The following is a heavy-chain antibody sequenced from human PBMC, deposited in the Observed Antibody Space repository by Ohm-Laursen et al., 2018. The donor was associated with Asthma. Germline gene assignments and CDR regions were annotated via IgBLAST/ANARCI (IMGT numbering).Heavy chain of an antibody. D-gene: IGHD4-17*01. J-gene: IGHJ4*02. CDR2: IYYRGNA. V-gene: IGHV4-31*03. CDR1: GGSIISGGYH. Sequence: SETLSLTCSVSGGSIISGGYHWSWIRQHPGKGLEWIGNIYYRGNAYYNPYLKSRVTIGLDTSKNQFSLKLSSVTAADTAVYYCARSDYGEQSVDYWGQGTLVTVFS. CDR3: ARSDYGEQSVDY.